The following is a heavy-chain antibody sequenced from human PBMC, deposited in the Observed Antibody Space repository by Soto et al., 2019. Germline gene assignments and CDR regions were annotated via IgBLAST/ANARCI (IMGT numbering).Heavy chain of an antibody. CDR3: AKGGSYFYYYGLDV. D-gene: IGHD1-26*01. V-gene: IGHV3-23*01. CDR2: ISGSGGSA. CDR1: GFTFSSYA. J-gene: IGHJ6*02. Sequence: EVQLLESGGGLVQPGGSLRLSCAASGFTFSSYAMSWVRQAPGKGLEWVSAISGSGGSAYYADSVKGRFTISRDNSKDTLYLQMHSLRAEDTAVYYCAKGGSYFYYYGLDVWGQGTTVTVSS.